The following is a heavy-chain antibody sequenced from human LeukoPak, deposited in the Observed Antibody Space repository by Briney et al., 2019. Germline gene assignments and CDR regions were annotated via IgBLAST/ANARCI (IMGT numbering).Heavy chain of an antibody. V-gene: IGHV1-69*01. J-gene: IGHJ4*02. D-gene: IGHD2-15*01. CDR1: GGTFSNYA. CDR2: IIPIFGTA. Sequence: SSVKVSCKASGGTFSNYAISWVRQAPGQGLEWMGGIIPIFGTANYAQKFQGRVTITADESTSTAYMELSSLRSEDTAVYYCARGQDLEPYCSGGSCYSPFDYWGQGTLVTVSS. CDR3: ARGQDLEPYCSGGSCYSPFDY.